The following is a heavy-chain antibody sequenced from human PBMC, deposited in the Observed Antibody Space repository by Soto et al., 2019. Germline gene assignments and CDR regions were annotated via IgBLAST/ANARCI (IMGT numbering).Heavy chain of an antibody. D-gene: IGHD3-3*01. V-gene: IGHV3-15*01. CDR2: IKSKTDGGTT. CDR1: GFTFSNAW. CDR3: TTDTLVLRFLEWTHRYYYYGMDV. Sequence: GALRLSCAASGFTFSNAWMSWVRQAPGKGLEWVGRIKSKTDGGTTDYAAPVKGRFTISRDDSKNTLYLQMNSLKTEDTAVYYCTTDTLVLRFLEWTHRYYYYGMDVWGQGTTVTVSS. J-gene: IGHJ6*02.